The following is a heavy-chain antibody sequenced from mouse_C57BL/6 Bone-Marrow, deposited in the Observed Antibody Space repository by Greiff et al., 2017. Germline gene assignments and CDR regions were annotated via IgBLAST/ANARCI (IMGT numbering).Heavy chain of an antibody. J-gene: IGHJ1*03. V-gene: IGHV5-9*01. CDR1: GFTFSSYT. CDR3: SRQVTTVLATKYFDV. CDR2: ISGGGGNT. Sequence: EVQRVESGGGLVKPGGSLTLSCAASGFTFSSYTMSWVRQTPVTRLQWVAAISGGGGNTYYPDSWKGRFIISRENDKNILYLQMSSLRSEDTALYYCSRQVTTVLATKYFDVWGTGTTVTVSS. D-gene: IGHD1-1*01.